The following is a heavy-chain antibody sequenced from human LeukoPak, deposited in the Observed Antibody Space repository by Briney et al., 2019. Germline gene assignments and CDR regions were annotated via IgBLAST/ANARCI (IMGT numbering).Heavy chain of an antibody. CDR2: ISLSGST. V-gene: IGHV4-34*01. Sequence: SETLSLTCAVHGGSLSGSYWSWIRQSPGAGLEWIGEISLSGSTNSNPSLKSRVTISLDTSKNQFSLKLSSVTAADTAVYYCARESGGSGSPVDVWGQGTTVIVSS. D-gene: IGHD3-10*01. J-gene: IGHJ6*02. CDR1: GGSLSGSY. CDR3: ARESGGSGSPVDV.